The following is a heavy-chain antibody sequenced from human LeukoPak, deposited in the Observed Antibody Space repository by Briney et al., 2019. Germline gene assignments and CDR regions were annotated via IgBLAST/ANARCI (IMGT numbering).Heavy chain of an antibody. V-gene: IGHV3-11*01. Sequence: PGGSLRLSCAASGFTFSDYYMSWIRQAPGKGLEWVSYISSSGTTIYYADSVKGRFSISRDNAKNSLFLQMNSLRAEDTAVYYCARDPGAYSSYFDYWGQGTLVTVSS. CDR2: ISSSGTTI. CDR3: ARDPGAYSSYFDY. J-gene: IGHJ4*02. CDR1: GFTFSDYY. D-gene: IGHD2-21*01.